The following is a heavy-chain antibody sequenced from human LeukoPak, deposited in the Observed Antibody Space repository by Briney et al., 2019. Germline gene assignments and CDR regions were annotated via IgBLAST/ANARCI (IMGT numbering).Heavy chain of an antibody. CDR2: IFYSGNT. CDR3: ARTGDYSRSTGGWFDP. D-gene: IGHD4-11*01. J-gene: IGHJ5*02. V-gene: IGHV4-59*07. Sequence: PSDTLSLTCTVFGDSINSHYWSWVRQAPGKGLEWIGYIFYSGNTNYSPSLKSRVTISIDTSKKQFSLRLTSVTTADTAVYFCARTGDYSRSTGGWFDPWGQGTLVTVSS. CDR1: GDSINSHY.